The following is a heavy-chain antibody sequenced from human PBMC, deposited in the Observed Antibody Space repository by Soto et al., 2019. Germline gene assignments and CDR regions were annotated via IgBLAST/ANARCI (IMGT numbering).Heavy chain of an antibody. J-gene: IGHJ6*02. V-gene: IGHV1-58*02. D-gene: IGHD3-10*01. CDR2: IVVGSGNT. CDR1: GFNFSTSA. Sequence: SVKVSCKASGFNFSTSAMQWVRQPRGQGLEWTGWIVVGSGNTNYAQKFQERVTITRDMSTSTAYMGLRSLGSEDTAVYYCAARGDSGNYYHYYYGMDVWGQGTTVTVSS. CDR3: AARGDSGNYYHYYYGMDV.